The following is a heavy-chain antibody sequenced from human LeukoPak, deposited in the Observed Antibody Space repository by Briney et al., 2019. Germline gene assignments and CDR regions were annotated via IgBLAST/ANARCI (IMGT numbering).Heavy chain of an antibody. J-gene: IGHJ6*03. V-gene: IGHV3-74*01. CDR1: GFTFSGFW. D-gene: IGHD7-27*01. CDR2: INTDGSGA. Sequence: PGGSLRLSCAASGFTFSGFWMHRVRQGPGKGLVWVSRINTDGSGASYADSVRGRFTISRDNAKNTLYLQVNSLRAEDTAVYYCARAGDPNLYYMDVWGKGTTVTVSS. CDR3: ARAGDPNLYYMDV.